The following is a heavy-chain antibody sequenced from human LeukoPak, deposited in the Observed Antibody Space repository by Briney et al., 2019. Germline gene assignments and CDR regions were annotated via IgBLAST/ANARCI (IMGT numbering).Heavy chain of an antibody. Sequence: ASVKVSCKTSGGTFRNYGFTWVRQAPGQGLEWMGGIIPIFGTGKYAQKFQGRVTVIADEFTSTAYMELSSLRSDDTAVYYCASRYCSGGSCFSRDYYYYYMDVWGKGTTVTVSS. CDR1: GGTFRNYG. V-gene: IGHV1-69*13. CDR2: IIPIFGTG. D-gene: IGHD2-15*01. CDR3: ASRYCSGGSCFSRDYYYYYMDV. J-gene: IGHJ6*03.